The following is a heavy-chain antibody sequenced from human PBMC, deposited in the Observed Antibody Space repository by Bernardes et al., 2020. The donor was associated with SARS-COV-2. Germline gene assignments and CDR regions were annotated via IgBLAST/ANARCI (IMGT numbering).Heavy chain of an antibody. J-gene: IGHJ6*02. D-gene: IGHD5-12*01. CDR1: GFTFSSYG. Sequence: GGSLRLSCAASGFTFSSYGMHWVRQAPGKGREWVAVIWYDGSNKYYADSVKGRFTISRDNSKNTLYLQMNSLRAEDTAVYYCARDNALVEMATISQDYGMDVWGQGTTVTVSS. V-gene: IGHV3-33*01. CDR3: ARDNALVEMATISQDYGMDV. CDR2: IWYDGSNK.